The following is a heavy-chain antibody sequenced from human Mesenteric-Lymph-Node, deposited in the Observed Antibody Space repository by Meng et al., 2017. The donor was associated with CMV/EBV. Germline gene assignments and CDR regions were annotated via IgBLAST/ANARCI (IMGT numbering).Heavy chain of an antibody. V-gene: IGHV3-20*04. CDR2: INWNGGST. J-gene: IGHJ4*02. D-gene: IGHD6-19*01. Sequence: ETLSLTCAASGFTFDDYGMSWVRQAPGKGLEWVSGINWNGGSTGYADSVKGRFTISRDNAKNSLYLQMNSLRAEDTALYYCARGEQWLVRGYFDYWGQGTLVTVSS. CDR1: GFTFDDYG. CDR3: ARGEQWLVRGYFDY.